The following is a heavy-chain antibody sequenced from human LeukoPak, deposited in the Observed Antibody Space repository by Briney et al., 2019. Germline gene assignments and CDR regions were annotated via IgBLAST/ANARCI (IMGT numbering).Heavy chain of an antibody. D-gene: IGHD6-13*01. CDR3: AREEHRLAEAGTSAFDL. CDR2: INRDGGLT. V-gene: IGHV3-74*01. Sequence: GGSVGLSCVASGFTFSENWMHWVRHAPGKGLAWVSHINRDGGLTNYADSVKGRFTISRDNARNTVYLQMSSLRVEDTAIYFCAREEHRLAEAGTSAFDLGGQGTLVTVSP. CDR1: GFTFSENW. J-gene: IGHJ3*01.